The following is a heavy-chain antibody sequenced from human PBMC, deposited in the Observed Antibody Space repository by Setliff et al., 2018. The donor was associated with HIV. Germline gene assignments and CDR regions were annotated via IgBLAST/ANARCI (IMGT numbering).Heavy chain of an antibody. CDR1: GFTFSNYA. V-gene: IGHV3-23*01. J-gene: IGHJ4*02. D-gene: IGHD2-15*01. CDR2: IINSGGTT. Sequence: PGGSLRLSCAASGFTFSNYAMTWVRQAPGKELEWVSTIINSGGTTYYADSVKGRFTISRDNSKNTMYLQMNSLRDEDTAVYFCAKDMQCSGGSCKHFDFSGQGTRVTVSS. CDR3: AKDMQCSGGSCKHFDF.